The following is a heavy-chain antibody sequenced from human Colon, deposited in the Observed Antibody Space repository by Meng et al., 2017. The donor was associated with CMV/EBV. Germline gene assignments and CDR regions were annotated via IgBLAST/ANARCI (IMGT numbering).Heavy chain of an antibody. V-gene: IGHV3-21*01. CDR2: INRTSTYI. Sequence: GESLKISCVVSEFSFSTYNFKWVRLAPGKGLEWVAGINRTSTYIYYADSVKGRFTVSRDNSKNSLYLQMNSLRAEDTAVYYCANQMPWTSYHGRYLWGQGTTVTVSS. CDR1: EFSFSTYN. D-gene: IGHD2-2*01. CDR3: ANQMPWTSYHGRYL. J-gene: IGHJ6*02.